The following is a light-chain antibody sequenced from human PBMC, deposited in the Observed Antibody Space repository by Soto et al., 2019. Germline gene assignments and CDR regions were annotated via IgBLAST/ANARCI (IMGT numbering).Light chain of an antibody. CDR3: SSYAGSNNFV. CDR2: EVT. V-gene: IGLV2-8*01. J-gene: IGLJ1*01. CDR1: SSDVGDYNY. Sequence: QSALTQPPSASGSPGQSVTISCTGTSSDVGDYNYVSWYQQHPGKAPKLMIYEVTKRPSGVPDRFSGSKSGNTASLTVSGLQAEDEADYYCSSYAGSNNFVFGTGTKATVL.